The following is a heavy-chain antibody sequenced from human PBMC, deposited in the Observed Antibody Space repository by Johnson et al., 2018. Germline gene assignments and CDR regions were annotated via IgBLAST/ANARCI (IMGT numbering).Heavy chain of an antibody. CDR2: IHTDGST. D-gene: IGHD3-10*01. Sequence: VQLQESGGGLVQPGGSLRLSCAASGFTFSSYWMHWVRQAPGKGLLWVSRIHTDGSTIYADSVKGRFTISRDNAKNALYLQMSSLRGEDTAVYYCVKSLGCGSGGYHYAFDVWGQGTMFTVSS. V-gene: IGHV3-74*01. J-gene: IGHJ3*01. CDR1: GFTFSSYW. CDR3: VKSLGCGSGGYHYAFDV.